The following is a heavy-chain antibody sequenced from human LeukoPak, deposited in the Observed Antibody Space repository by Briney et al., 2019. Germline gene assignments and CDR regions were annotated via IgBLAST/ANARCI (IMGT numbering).Heavy chain of an antibody. V-gene: IGHV1-18*01. Sequence: ASVKVSCKASGYTFTSYGISWVRQAPGQGLEWMGWISAYNGNTNYAQKLQGRVTMTTDTSTSTAYMELRSLRSDDTAVYYCARDGGGSVGRRDTVKPNYYYYYGMDVWGQGTTVTVSS. CDR1: GYTFTSYG. CDR3: ARDGGGSVGRRDTVKPNYYYYYGMDV. D-gene: IGHD4-17*01. J-gene: IGHJ6*02. CDR2: ISAYNGNT.